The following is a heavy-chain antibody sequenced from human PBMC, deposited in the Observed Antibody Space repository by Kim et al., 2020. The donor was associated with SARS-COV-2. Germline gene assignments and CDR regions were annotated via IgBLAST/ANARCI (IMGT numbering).Heavy chain of an antibody. Sequence: GGSLRLSCAASGFTFSNYGIHWVRQAPGKGLEWVAVVWFDGSERYYKDSLKGRFTVSRDDSKNTVYLQMNSLRVEDTAVYYCARDEGYTYGAGNNYYYMDVWGQGTTVTVSS. V-gene: IGHV3-33*01. CDR3: ARDEGYTYGAGNNYYYMDV. D-gene: IGHD5-18*01. CDR2: VWFDGSER. J-gene: IGHJ6*02. CDR1: GFTFSNYG.